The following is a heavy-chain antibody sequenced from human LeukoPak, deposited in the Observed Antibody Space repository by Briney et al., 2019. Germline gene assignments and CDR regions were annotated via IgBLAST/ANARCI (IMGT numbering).Heavy chain of an antibody. J-gene: IGHJ4*02. D-gene: IGHD6-13*01. V-gene: IGHV1-2*02. Sequence: ASVKVSCKASGYTFTGYYMHWVRQAPGQGLEWMGWINPNSGGTNYAQKFQGRVTMTRDTSISTAYMELSSLRSEDTAVYYCARDWERAAAGSPPDYWGQGTLVTVSS. CDR3: ARDWERAAAGSPPDY. CDR2: INPNSGGT. CDR1: GYTFTGYY.